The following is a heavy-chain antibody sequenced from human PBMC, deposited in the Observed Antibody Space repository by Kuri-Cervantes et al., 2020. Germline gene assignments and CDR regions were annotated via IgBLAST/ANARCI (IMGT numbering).Heavy chain of an antibody. J-gene: IGHJ4*02. V-gene: IGHV3-23*01. Sequence: LSLTCAASGFTFSSYAMSWVRQAPGKGLEWVSAISGSGGSTYYADSVKGRFTISRDNSKNTLYLQMNSLRAEDTAVYYCAKVAYYDILTGYYHYWGQGTLVTVSS. CDR2: ISGSGGST. CDR1: GFTFSSYA. D-gene: IGHD3-9*01. CDR3: AKVAYYDILTGYYHY.